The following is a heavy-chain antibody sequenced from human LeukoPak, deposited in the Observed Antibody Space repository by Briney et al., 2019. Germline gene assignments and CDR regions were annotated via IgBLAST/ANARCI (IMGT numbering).Heavy chain of an antibody. V-gene: IGHV3-11*01. Sequence: PGGSLRLSCTASGFTFSDYYMSWIRQAPGKGLEWVSYISSSGSTIYYADSVKGRFTISRDNAKNSLYLQMSSLRAEDTAVYYCARDAHTGSGTYWGGVDYYYGLDVWGQGTTVTVSS. CDR2: ISSSGSTI. CDR3: ARDAHTGSGTYWGGVDYYYGLDV. CDR1: GFTFSDYY. J-gene: IGHJ6*02. D-gene: IGHD3-10*01.